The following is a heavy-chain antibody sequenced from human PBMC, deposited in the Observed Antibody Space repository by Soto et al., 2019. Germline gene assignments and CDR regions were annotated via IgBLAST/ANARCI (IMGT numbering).Heavy chain of an antibody. CDR2: ISYDGSNK. CDR3: ANWGFCGGDCYRDY. V-gene: IGHV3-30*18. J-gene: IGHJ4*02. D-gene: IGHD2-21*02. Sequence: LRLSCAASGFTFSSYCMHWVRQAPGKGLERVAVISYDGSNKYYADSVKGRFTISRDNSKNTLYLQMNSLRAEDTAVYYCANWGFCGGDCYRDYWGQGTLVTVSS. CDR1: GFTFSSYC.